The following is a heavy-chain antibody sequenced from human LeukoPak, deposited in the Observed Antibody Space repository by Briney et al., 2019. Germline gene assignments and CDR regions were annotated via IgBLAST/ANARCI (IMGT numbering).Heavy chain of an antibody. V-gene: IGHV1-8*02. CDR2: MYPNSGNT. Sequence: ASVKVSCKASGVTFSYYAFNWVRQAPGQGLEWMGWMYPNSGNTGYAQKFQGRVTMTRNTSISTAYMELSSLRSEDTAVYYCAIGHYDFWSGYSPLMRYYYYGMDVWGQGTTVTVSS. D-gene: IGHD3-3*01. CDR3: AIGHYDFWSGYSPLMRYYYYGMDV. J-gene: IGHJ6*02. CDR1: GVTFSYYA.